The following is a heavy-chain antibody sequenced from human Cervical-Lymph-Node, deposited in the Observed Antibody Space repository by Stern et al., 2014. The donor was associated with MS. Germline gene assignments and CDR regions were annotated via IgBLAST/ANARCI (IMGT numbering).Heavy chain of an antibody. CDR1: GFTFDDCA. V-gene: IGHV3-9*01. D-gene: IGHD3-16*02. Sequence: VQLVESWGGSVQPGRSLRLSCAASGFTFDDCAMHCVRQAPGKGLEWVSGISWNSNNIGYADSVRGRFTISRDNAKNSLYLQMNGLRPEDTALYYCAKDISERHYYFDSWGEGTLVTVSS. CDR3: AKDISERHYYFDS. CDR2: ISWNSNNI. J-gene: IGHJ4*02.